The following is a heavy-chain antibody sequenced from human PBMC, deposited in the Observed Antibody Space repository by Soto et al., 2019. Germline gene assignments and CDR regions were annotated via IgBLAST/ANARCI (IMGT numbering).Heavy chain of an antibody. CDR2: IIPIFGTA. D-gene: IGHD6-6*01. V-gene: IGHV1-69*13. Sequence: GASVKVSCKASGGTFSSYAISWVRQAPGQGLEWMGGIIPIFGTANYAQKFQGRVTITADESTSTAYMELSSLRSEDTAVYYCARDPLIAAPNNGNYWGQGTLVTVSS. J-gene: IGHJ4*02. CDR3: ARDPLIAAPNNGNY. CDR1: GGTFSSYA.